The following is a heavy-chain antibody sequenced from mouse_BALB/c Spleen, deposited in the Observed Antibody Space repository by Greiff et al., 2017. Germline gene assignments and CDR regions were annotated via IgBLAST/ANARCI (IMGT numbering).Heavy chain of an antibody. CDR3: SRKRDYDVPSWFAY. Sequence: VQLQQSGAELAKPGASVKMSCKASGYTFTSYWMHWVKQRPGQGLEWIGYINPSTGYTEYNQKFKDKATLTADKSSSTAYMQLSSLTSEDSAVYYCSRKRDYDVPSWFAYWGQGTLVTVSA. CDR2: INPSTGYT. V-gene: IGHV1-7*01. D-gene: IGHD2-4*01. CDR1: GYTFTSYW. J-gene: IGHJ3*01.